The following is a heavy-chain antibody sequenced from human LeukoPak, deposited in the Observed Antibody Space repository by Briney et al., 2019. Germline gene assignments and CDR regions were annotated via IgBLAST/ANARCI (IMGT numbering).Heavy chain of an antibody. D-gene: IGHD2-2*01. Sequence: GGSLRLSCAASGFTFSNYSMNWVRQAPGKGLEWVSYISSSSSTIYYADSVKGRFTISRDNAKNSLYLQMNSLRAEDTAVYYCARDCSSTSCYQAFDYWGQGTLVTVSS. CDR1: GFTFSNYS. CDR2: ISSSSSTI. J-gene: IGHJ4*01. CDR3: ARDCSSTSCYQAFDY. V-gene: IGHV3-48*01.